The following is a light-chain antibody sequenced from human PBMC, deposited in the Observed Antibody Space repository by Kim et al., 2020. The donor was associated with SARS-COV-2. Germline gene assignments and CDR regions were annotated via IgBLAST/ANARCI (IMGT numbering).Light chain of an antibody. CDR1: RCSIASNY. Sequence: GKTVHTSRTRSRCSIASNYVQWHQQRPGSAPPTVIYEDNQRPSGVPDRFSGSIDSSSNSASLTISGLKTEDEADYYCQSYDSSIVVFGGGTQLTVL. J-gene: IGLJ2*01. CDR2: EDN. CDR3: QSYDSSIVV. V-gene: IGLV6-57*03.